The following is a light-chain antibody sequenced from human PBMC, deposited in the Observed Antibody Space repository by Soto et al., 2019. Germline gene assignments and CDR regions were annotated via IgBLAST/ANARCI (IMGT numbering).Light chain of an antibody. J-gene: IGKJ2*01. Sequence: EIVMTQSPATLSVSPGERATLSCRARQSVSSNLAWYQQKPGQAPRLLIYGASIRSTGITVRFSGSVSGTEVSLTISSLQCEDFAGYYCQQYHHWTYSLCEGTKL. CDR1: QSVSSN. CDR2: GAS. V-gene: IGKV3-15*01. CDR3: QQYHHWTYS.